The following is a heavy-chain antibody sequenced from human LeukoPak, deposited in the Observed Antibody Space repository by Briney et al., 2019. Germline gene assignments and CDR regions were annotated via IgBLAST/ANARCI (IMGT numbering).Heavy chain of an antibody. CDR1: GGTFSSYA. Sequence: SVKVSCKASGGTFSSYAISWVRQAPGQGLEWMGRIIPILGIANYAQKFQGRVTITADKSTSTAYMELSSLRSEDTAVYYCARHAAYCGGDCYHYYYYGMDVWGQGTTVTISS. V-gene: IGHV1-69*04. CDR2: IIPILGIA. D-gene: IGHD2-21*02. CDR3: ARHAAYCGGDCYHYYYYGMDV. J-gene: IGHJ6*02.